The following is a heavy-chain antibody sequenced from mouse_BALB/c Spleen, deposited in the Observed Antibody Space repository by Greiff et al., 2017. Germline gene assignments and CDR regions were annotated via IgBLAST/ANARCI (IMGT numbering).Heavy chain of an antibody. CDR1: GYSFTSYW. Sequence: VQLQQSGTVLARPGASVKMSCKASGYSFTSYWMHWVKQRPGQGLEWIGAIYPGNSDTSYNQKFKGKAKLTAVTSASTAYMELSSLTNEDSAVYYCTRLAYYDYGNYWGQGTTLTVSS. V-gene: IGHV1-5*01. CDR2: IYPGNSDT. D-gene: IGHD2-4*01. CDR3: TRLAYYDYGNY. J-gene: IGHJ2*01.